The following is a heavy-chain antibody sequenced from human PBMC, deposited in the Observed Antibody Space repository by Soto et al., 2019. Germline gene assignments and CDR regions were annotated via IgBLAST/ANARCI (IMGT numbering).Heavy chain of an antibody. CDR3: ARDVRPPGLAYFDL. J-gene: IGHJ2*01. CDR2: IHQTGHT. Sequence: QVLVQESGPGLVKPSETLSLSSSFSGGSMSRYYWTWIRQPPGKGLEWIGNIHQTGHTNYNASLKSRVTISIDTSKSDFSLHLTSVTAADTAVYYCARDVRPPGLAYFDLWGRGTLVTVSS. CDR1: GGSMSRYY. V-gene: IGHV4-59*01. D-gene: IGHD2-8*01.